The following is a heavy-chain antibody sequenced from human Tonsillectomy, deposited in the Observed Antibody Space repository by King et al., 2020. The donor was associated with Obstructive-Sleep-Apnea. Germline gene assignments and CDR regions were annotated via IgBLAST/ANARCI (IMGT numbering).Heavy chain of an antibody. CDR2: VSWNGGNK. CDR1: GFTFDDYA. D-gene: IGHD4-17*01. Sequence: VQLVESGGGLVQPGRSLRLSCAASGFTFDDYAMHWVRQTPGKGLEWVSGVSWNGGNKGYADSVKGRFTISRDNAKNSLYLQMNSLRAEDTALYYCAKAKDYGDYDYYDVNEMDVWGQGTRVTVSS. CDR3: AKAKDYGDYDYYDVNEMDV. V-gene: IGHV3-9*01. J-gene: IGHJ6*02.